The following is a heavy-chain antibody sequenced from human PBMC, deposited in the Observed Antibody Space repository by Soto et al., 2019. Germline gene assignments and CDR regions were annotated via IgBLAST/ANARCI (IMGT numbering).Heavy chain of an antibody. D-gene: IGHD3-10*01. Sequence: GGSLRLSCAASGFTFSSYSMNWVRQAPGKGLEWVSSISSSSSYIYYADSVKGRFTISGDNAKNSLYLQRNSLRAEDTAVYYCARDGITMVRGVITLDYWGQGTLVTVSS. CDR1: GFTFSSYS. CDR2: ISSSSSYI. J-gene: IGHJ4*02. CDR3: ARDGITMVRGVITLDY. V-gene: IGHV3-21*01.